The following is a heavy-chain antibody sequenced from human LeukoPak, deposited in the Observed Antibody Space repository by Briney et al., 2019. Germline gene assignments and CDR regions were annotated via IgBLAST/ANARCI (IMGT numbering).Heavy chain of an antibody. Sequence: SVKVSCKASGGTFSSYAISWVRQAPGQGLEWMGGIIPIFGTANYAQKFQGRVTITADESTSTAYMELSSLRSEDTAVYYCAREGRSIMYCTNGVCYTDPHYYYGMDVWGQGTTVTVSS. D-gene: IGHD2-8*01. CDR3: AREGRSIMYCTNGVCYTDPHYYYGMDV. J-gene: IGHJ6*02. CDR2: IIPIFGTA. V-gene: IGHV1-69*01. CDR1: GGTFSSYA.